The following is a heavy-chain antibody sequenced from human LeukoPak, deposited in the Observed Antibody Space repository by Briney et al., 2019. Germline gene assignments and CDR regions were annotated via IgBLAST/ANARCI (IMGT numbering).Heavy chain of an antibody. CDR3: TTVAVAGTVPFDY. D-gene: IGHD6-19*01. CDR1: GFTFSGSA. V-gene: IGHV3-73*01. CDR2: IRSKANNYAT. J-gene: IGHJ4*02. Sequence: GGSLRLSCAASGFTFSGSAMHWVRQASGKGLEWVARIRSKANNYATAYATSVKGRFTISRDDSKNTAYLQMNSLKTEDTAVYYCTTVAVAGTVPFDYWGQGTLVTVSS.